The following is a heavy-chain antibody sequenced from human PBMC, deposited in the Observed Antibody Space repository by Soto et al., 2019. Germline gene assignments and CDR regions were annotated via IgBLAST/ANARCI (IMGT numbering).Heavy chain of an antibody. CDR2: IYYSGST. CDR1: GGSISSGGYY. V-gene: IGHV4-31*03. Sequence: QVQLQESGPGLVKPSQTLSLTCTVSGGSISSGGYYWSWIHQHPGKGRWWIGYIYYSGSTYYNPSLMRRVTISVVTTKIQVSLIPSSVTAAHTAVYSFASDLVGSSGVDYWGPGTLVTVSS. D-gene: IGHD6-19*01. CDR3: ASDLVGSSGVDY. J-gene: IGHJ4*02.